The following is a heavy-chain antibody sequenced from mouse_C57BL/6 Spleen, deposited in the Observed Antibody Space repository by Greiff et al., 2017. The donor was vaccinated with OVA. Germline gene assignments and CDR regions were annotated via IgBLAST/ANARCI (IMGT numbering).Heavy chain of an antibody. D-gene: IGHD1-1*01. CDR3: ARERDYYGSSPFAY. V-gene: IGHV1-55*01. Sequence: VQLQQSGAELVKPGASVKMSCKASGYTFTSYWITWVKQRPGQGLEWIGDIYPGSGSTNYTEKFKSKATLTVDTSSSTAYMQLSSLTSEDSAVYYVARERDYYGSSPFAYWGQGTLVTVSA. CDR2: IYPGSGST. CDR1: GYTFTSYW. J-gene: IGHJ3*01.